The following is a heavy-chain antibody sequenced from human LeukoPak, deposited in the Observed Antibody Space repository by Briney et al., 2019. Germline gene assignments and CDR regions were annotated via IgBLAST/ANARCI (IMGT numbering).Heavy chain of an antibody. V-gene: IGHV3-23*01. D-gene: IGHD3-22*01. CDR1: GFTFNNYV. Sequence: GGSLRLSCAASGFTFNNYVNYVMSWVRHASGKGLEWVSAISGSGGSTYYADSVKGRFTISRDNSKNTLYLQMNSLRAEDTAVYYCAKARGDYYDSRGIDYWGQGTLVTVSS. CDR2: ISGSGGST. CDR3: AKARGDYYDSRGIDY. J-gene: IGHJ4*02.